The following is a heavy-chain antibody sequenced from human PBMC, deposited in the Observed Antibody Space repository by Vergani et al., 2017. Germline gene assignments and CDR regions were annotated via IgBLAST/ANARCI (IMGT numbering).Heavy chain of an antibody. CDR3: TTDLLWIVATTGEFDY. V-gene: IGHV3-15*01. CDR2: IKSKTDGGTT. D-gene: IGHD5-12*01. Sequence: EVQLVESGGGLVKPGGSLRLSCAASGFTFSNAWMSWVRQAPGKGLEWVGRIKSKTDGGTTDYAAPVKGRFTISRDDSKNTLYLQMNSLTTEDTAVYYGTTDLLWIVATTGEFDYWGKGTLVTVSS. CDR1: GFTFSNAW. J-gene: IGHJ4*02.